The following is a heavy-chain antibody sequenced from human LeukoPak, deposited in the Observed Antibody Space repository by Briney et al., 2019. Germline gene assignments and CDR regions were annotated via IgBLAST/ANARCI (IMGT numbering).Heavy chain of an antibody. CDR2: IFPSGSI. Sequence: TSETLSLTCTVSGASTSSYYWSWFRRPPGKGLEWIAYIFPSGSINFNPSLKSRVSISVDGSKNNFSLDLSSVTAADTAVYYCARRRDETATAAGYYHMDVWGKGTTVTVSS. V-gene: IGHV4-4*09. J-gene: IGHJ6*03. D-gene: IGHD3-22*01. CDR1: GASTSSYY. CDR3: ARRRDETATAAGYYHMDV.